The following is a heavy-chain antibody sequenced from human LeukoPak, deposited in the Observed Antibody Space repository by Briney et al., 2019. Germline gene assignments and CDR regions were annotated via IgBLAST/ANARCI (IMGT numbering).Heavy chain of an antibody. J-gene: IGHJ4*02. CDR1: GFTFSNAW. Sequence: GGSLRLSCAASGFTFSNAWMSWVRQAPGKGLEWVGRIKSKTDGGTTDYAAPVKGRFTISRHDSKNTLFLQMNSLKTEDTAAYYCTTDRPNSGSYPWDFDYWGQGTLVTVSS. CDR3: TTDRPNSGSYPWDFDY. CDR2: IKSKTDGGTT. D-gene: IGHD1-26*01. V-gene: IGHV3-15*01.